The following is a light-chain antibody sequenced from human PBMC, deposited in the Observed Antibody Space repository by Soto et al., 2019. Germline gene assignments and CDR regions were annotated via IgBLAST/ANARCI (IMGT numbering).Light chain of an antibody. CDR2: GAS. J-gene: IGKJ1*01. CDR3: QQYGSSPRA. Sequence: IVLTQSPGSLSLSPGERATLSCRASHSVSSNYLAWYQQKPGQAPRLLIYGASSRATGIPVRFTGSGSGTDFTLTINGLQPEGSAVYYCQQYGSSPRAFGQGTKVEIK. V-gene: IGKV3-20*01. CDR1: HSVSSNY.